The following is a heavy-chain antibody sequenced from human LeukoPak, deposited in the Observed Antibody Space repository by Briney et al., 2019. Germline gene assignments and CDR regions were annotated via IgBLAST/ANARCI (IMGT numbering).Heavy chain of an antibody. CDR3: ANLLRLGELSDAFDI. V-gene: IGHV3-30-3*01. J-gene: IGHJ3*02. D-gene: IGHD3-16*02. Sequence: GGSLRLSCAASGFTFSSYAMHWVRQAPGKGLEWVAVISYDGSNKYYADSVKGRFTISRDNSKNTLYLQMNSLRAEDTAVYYCANLLRLGELSDAFDIWGQGTMVTVSS. CDR1: GFTFSSYA. CDR2: ISYDGSNK.